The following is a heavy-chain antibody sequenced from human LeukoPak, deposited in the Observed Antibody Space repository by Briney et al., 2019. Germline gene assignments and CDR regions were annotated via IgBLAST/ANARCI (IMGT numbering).Heavy chain of an antibody. Sequence: SETLSLTCAVHGGSFSGYYWSWIRQPPGKGLEWIGEINHSGSTNYNPSLKSRVTISVDTSKNQFSLKLSSVTAADTAVYYCARASIAARPFDYWGQGTLVTVSS. CDR3: ARASIAARPFDY. CDR2: INHSGST. D-gene: IGHD6-6*01. V-gene: IGHV4-34*01. CDR1: GGSFSGYY. J-gene: IGHJ4*02.